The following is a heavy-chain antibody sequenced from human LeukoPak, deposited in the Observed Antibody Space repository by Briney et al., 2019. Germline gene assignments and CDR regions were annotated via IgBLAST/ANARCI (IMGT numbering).Heavy chain of an antibody. CDR3: ARGYAEYFQH. D-gene: IGHD5-18*01. J-gene: IGHJ1*01. CDR2: IYYSGST. Sequence: PSETLSLTCTVSGGSISSYYWSWIRQPPGKGLEWIGYIYYSGSTNYNPSLKSRVTISVDTSKNQFSLKLSSVTAADTAMYYWARGYAEYFQHWGQGTLVTVSS. V-gene: IGHV4-59*01. CDR1: GGSISSYY.